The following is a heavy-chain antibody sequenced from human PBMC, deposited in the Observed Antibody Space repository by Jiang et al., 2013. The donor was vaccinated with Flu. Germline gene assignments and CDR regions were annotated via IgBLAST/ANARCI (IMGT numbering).Heavy chain of an antibody. CDR2: INSDGSST. J-gene: IGHJ4*02. V-gene: IGHV3-74*01. D-gene: IGHD6-13*01. Sequence: VQLVESGGGLVQPGGSLRLSCAASGFTFSTYWMHWVRQAPGKGLVWVSRINSDGSSTSYADSVKGRFTISRDNAKNTLYLQMNSLRGEDTAVYYCARVWASGGGSSTWYYFDYWGQGTLVTVSS. CDR3: ARVWASGGGSSTWYYFDY. CDR1: GFTFSTYW.